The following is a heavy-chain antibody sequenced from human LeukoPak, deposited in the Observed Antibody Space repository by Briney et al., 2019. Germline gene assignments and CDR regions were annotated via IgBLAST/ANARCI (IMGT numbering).Heavy chain of an antibody. J-gene: IGHJ4*02. Sequence: PSETLSLTCTVSGGSISNSSYYWGWIRQSPGKGLEWIGTIYYSGSTYYNLSLKSRVTIPVDTSKNQFSLKVNSVTAADTAVYYCAGSAWAPYWGQGTLVTVSS. CDR3: AGSAWAPY. CDR1: GGSISNSSYY. D-gene: IGHD1-26*01. CDR2: IYYSGST. V-gene: IGHV4-39*01.